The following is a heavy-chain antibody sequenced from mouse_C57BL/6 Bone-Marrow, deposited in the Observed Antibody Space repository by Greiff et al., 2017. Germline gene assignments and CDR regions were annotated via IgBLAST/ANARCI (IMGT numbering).Heavy chain of an antibody. Sequence: VQLQQPGAELVRPGSSVKLSCKASGYTFTSYWMHWVKQRPIQGLEWIGNIDPSDSETHYNQKFKDKATFTVDKSSSTAYMQLSSLTSEDSAVYYCARWGGNTVVATNWYFGVWGTGTTVTVAS. J-gene: IGHJ1*03. CDR2: IDPSDSET. CDR1: GYTFTSYW. V-gene: IGHV1-52*01. D-gene: IGHD1-1*01. CDR3: ARWGGNTVVATNWYFGV.